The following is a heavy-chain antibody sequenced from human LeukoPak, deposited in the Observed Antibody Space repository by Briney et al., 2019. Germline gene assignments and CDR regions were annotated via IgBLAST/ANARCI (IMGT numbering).Heavy chain of an antibody. V-gene: IGHV3-30-3*01. CDR1: GFTFSSYA. Sequence: GGSLRLSCAASGFTFSSYAMHWVRQAPGKGLEWVAVISYDGSNKYYADSVRGRFTISRDNSKNTLYLQMNSLRAEDTAVYYCARDAGWRGAAAGTDFDYWGQGTLVTVSS. CDR2: ISYDGSNK. CDR3: ARDAGWRGAAAGTDFDY. J-gene: IGHJ4*02. D-gene: IGHD6-13*01.